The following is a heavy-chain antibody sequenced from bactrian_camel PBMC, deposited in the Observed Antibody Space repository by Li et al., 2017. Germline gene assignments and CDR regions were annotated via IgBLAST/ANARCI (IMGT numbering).Heavy chain of an antibody. D-gene: IGHD2*01. V-gene: IGHV3S53*01. CDR1: VYRGC. Sequence: HVQLVESGGGSVQAGGSLRLSCAASVYRGCMGWTRQAPGKEREEVASIDSLGIITYANSVKGRFTVSKDNAKTTLYLEMNSLTPEDTAMYYCAAGRRQVVAGTGTAYCSRKDYDFNYWGQGTQVTVS. CDR3: AAGRRQVVAGTGTAYCSRKDYDFNY. J-gene: IGHJ4*01. CDR2: IDSLGII.